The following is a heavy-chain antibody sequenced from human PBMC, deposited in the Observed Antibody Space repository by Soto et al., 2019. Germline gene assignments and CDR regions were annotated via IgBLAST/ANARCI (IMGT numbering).Heavy chain of an antibody. CDR1: GFTFWNFA. V-gene: IGHV3-23*01. J-gene: IGHJ6*02. D-gene: IGHD3-10*01. CDR2: VNDRGGST. CDR3: ARWLSVTNFYYHYAMDV. Sequence: EVQLLESGGGLVQPGGSLRLSCSTSGFTFWNFAMAWVRQGPGKGLEWVSTVNDRGGSTYYEDSVKGRFTISRDDFENTLHLQMSSLRTDDTAIYYCARWLSVTNFYYHYAMDVWGQGTTVTVSS.